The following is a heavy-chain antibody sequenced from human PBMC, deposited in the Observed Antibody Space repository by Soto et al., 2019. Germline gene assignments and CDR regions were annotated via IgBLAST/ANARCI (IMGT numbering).Heavy chain of an antibody. CDR2: ISWNSGSI. D-gene: IGHD3-10*01. Sequence: EVQLVESGGGLVQPGRSLRLSCAASGFTFDDYAMHWVRQAPGKGLEWVSGISWNSGSIGYADSVKGRFTISRDNAKNSLYLQRNSLRAEYTALYYCAKDDGSGSYYSFDYGGQGTLVTVSS. V-gene: IGHV3-9*01. J-gene: IGHJ4*02. CDR1: GFTFDDYA. CDR3: AKDDGSGSYYSFDY.